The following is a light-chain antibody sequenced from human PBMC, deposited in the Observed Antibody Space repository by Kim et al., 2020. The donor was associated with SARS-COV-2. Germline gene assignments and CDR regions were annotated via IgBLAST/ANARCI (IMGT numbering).Light chain of an antibody. CDR2: GAS. J-gene: IGKJ2*01. CDR3: QQYGSSPYT. CDR1: QSVSSSY. V-gene: IGKV3-20*01. Sequence: EIVLTQSPGTLSLSPGERATLSCRASQSVSSSYLAWYQQKPGQAPGLLIYGASSRATGIPDRFSGSGSETDFTLTISRLEPEDFAVYSCQQYGSSPYTFGQGTKLEI.